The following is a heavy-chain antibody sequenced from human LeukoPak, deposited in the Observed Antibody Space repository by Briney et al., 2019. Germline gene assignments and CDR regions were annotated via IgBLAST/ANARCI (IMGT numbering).Heavy chain of an antibody. J-gene: IGHJ4*02. CDR3: ARDSSGYYLGAIDY. V-gene: IGHV3-48*02. CDR1: GFTFSGYS. Sequence: PGGSLRLSCAASGFTFSGYSLNWVRQAPGKGLDWVSYISGSSYTIYYADSVKGRFTISRDNAKNSLYLQMNSLRHEDTAVYYCARDSSGYYLGAIDYWGQGTLVTVSS. D-gene: IGHD3-3*01. CDR2: ISGSSYTI.